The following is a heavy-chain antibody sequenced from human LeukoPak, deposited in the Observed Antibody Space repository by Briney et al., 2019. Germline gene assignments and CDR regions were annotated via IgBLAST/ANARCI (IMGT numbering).Heavy chain of an antibody. D-gene: IGHD3-10*01. J-gene: IGHJ5*02. Sequence: SETLSLTCTVSGVSISSSSYYWGWIRQPPGKGLEWIVSIYYSGSTYYNPSLKSRVTISVDTSKNQFSLKLSSVTAADTAVYYCARESRYYYGSGAFDPWGQGTLVSVSS. CDR1: GVSISSSSYY. CDR3: ARESRYYYGSGAFDP. CDR2: IYYSGST. V-gene: IGHV4-39*07.